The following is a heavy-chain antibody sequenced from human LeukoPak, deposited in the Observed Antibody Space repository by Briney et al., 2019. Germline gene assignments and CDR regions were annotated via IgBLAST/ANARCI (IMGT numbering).Heavy chain of an antibody. D-gene: IGHD2-15*01. Sequence: PVGSLRLSCAASGFTFSSYGMQWVRQAAGKGLEWVAVIWYDGSNKYYADSVKGRFTISRDNYKNTLYLQMNSLRAEDTAVYYCAKDHGYCSGGSCYSDYYMDVWGKGTTVTVSS. CDR1: GFTFSSYG. J-gene: IGHJ6*03. V-gene: IGHV3-33*06. CDR2: IWYDGSNK. CDR3: AKDHGYCSGGSCYSDYYMDV.